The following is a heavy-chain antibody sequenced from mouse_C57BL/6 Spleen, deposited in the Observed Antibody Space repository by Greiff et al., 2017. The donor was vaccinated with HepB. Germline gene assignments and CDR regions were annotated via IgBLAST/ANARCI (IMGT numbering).Heavy chain of an antibody. Sequence: QVQLQQSGAELVRPGASVKLSCKASGYTFTDYYINWVKQRPGQGLEWIARIYPGSGNTYYNEKFKGKATLTAEKSSSTAYMQLSSLTSEDSAVYFCARRFITTVVAQYYYAMDYWGQGTSVTVSS. CDR1: GYTFTDYY. J-gene: IGHJ4*01. CDR3: ARRFITTVVAQYYYAMDY. V-gene: IGHV1-76*01. D-gene: IGHD1-1*01. CDR2: IYPGSGNT.